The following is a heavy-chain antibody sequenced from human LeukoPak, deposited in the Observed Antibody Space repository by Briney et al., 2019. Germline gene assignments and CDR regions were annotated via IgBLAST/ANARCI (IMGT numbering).Heavy chain of an antibody. D-gene: IGHD6-6*01. CDR1: GGSISSGSYY. J-gene: IGHJ4*02. Sequence: SETLSLTCTVSGGSISSGSYYWSWIRQPAGKGLEWIGRIYTSGSTNYNPSLKSRVTISVDTSKNQFSLKLSSVTAADTAVYSCARDQLAARPIDYWGQGTLVTVSS. CDR3: ARDQLAARPIDY. V-gene: IGHV4-61*02. CDR2: IYTSGST.